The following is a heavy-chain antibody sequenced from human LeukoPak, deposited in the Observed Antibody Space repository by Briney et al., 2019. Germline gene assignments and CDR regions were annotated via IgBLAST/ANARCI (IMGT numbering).Heavy chain of an antibody. Sequence: PSETLSLTCSVSGASIRSSTHYWAWLRQAPGTGLEWVGSIFYSGDTYYNPSLRSRLTIAVDTSKNQFSLNLTSVTASDTGTYFCSRRGIMSSIGWFVPWGEGSPVIVSS. CDR3: SRRGIMSSIGWFVP. CDR1: GASIRSSTHY. CDR2: IFYSGDT. J-gene: IGHJ5*02. D-gene: IGHD3-16*01. V-gene: IGHV4-39*01.